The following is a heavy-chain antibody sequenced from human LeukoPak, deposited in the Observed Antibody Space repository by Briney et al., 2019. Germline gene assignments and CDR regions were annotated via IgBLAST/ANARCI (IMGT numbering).Heavy chain of an antibody. CDR1: GGSINSISYY. J-gene: IGHJ4*02. CDR2: IYYSGTTYYSGKT. V-gene: IGHV4-39*01. CDR3: ARHDYYDSSGYLDY. Sequence: SETLSLTCIVSGGSINSISYYWGWIRQPPGKGQEWIGSIYYSGTTYYSGKTYYNPSLKGRVTISVDTSKNQFSLKLSSVTAADTAVYYCARHDYYDSSGYLDYWGQGILVTVSS. D-gene: IGHD3-22*01.